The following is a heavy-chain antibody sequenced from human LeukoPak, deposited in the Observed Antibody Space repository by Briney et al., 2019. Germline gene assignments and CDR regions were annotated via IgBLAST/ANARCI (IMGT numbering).Heavy chain of an antibody. CDR3: AGTRAYMTMVTTLGY. CDR1: GGSISSYY. CDR2: IYYSGST. Sequence: SETLSLTCTVSGGSISSYYWSWIRQPPRKGLGWFGYIYYSGSTNYNPSLKSRVTISVDTSKNQFSLKLSSVTAADTAVYYCAGTRAYMTMVTTLGYWGQGTLVTVSS. V-gene: IGHV4-59*08. J-gene: IGHJ4*02. D-gene: IGHD4/OR15-4a*01.